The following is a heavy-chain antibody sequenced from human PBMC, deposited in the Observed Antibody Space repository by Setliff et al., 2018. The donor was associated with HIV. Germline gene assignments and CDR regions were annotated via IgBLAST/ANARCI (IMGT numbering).Heavy chain of an antibody. V-gene: IGHV3-33*08. D-gene: IGHD7-27*01. CDR2: IWDDGSNK. CDR3: ARESMGTYFDY. CDR1: GYTFHSFA. Sequence: PGGSLRLSCEASGYTFHSFAMHWVRQATGKGLEWVAVIWDDGSNKYYAESVKGRFTISRDNAKNSLYLQMNSLRADDTAVYYCARESMGTYFDYWGQGTLVTVSS. J-gene: IGHJ4*02.